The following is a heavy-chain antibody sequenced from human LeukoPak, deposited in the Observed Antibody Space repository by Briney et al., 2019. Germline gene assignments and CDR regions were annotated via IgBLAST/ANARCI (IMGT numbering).Heavy chain of an antibody. V-gene: IGHV4-30-4*01. CDR2: IYHSGIT. CDR3: ARDRSTVDYYGLDV. J-gene: IGHJ6*02. CDR1: GGSISSGDFY. Sequence: PSQTLSLTCTVSGGSISSGDFYWSWIRQPPEKGLEYIGYIYHSGITFYNPSLRSRVTVSIDTSKNQFPLKLSSVTAADTAVYYCARDRSTVDYYGLDVWGQGTTVIVSS. D-gene: IGHD4-11*01.